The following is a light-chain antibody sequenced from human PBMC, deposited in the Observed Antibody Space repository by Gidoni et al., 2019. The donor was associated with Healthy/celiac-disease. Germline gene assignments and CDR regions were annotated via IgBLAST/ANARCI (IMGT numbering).Light chain of an antibody. J-gene: IGKJ2*01. CDR3: QQRSNWPPRHT. CDR1: QRVSSY. V-gene: IGKV3-11*01. Sequence: EIVLTQSPATLSLSPGERATLSCRASQRVSSYLAWYQQKPGQAPRLLIYDASNRATGIPARFSGSGSGTDFTLTISSLEPEDFAVYYCQQRSNWPPRHTFGQGTKLEIK. CDR2: DAS.